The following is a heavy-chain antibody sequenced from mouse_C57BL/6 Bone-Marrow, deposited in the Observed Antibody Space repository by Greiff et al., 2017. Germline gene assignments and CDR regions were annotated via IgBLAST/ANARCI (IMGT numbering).Heavy chain of an antibody. D-gene: IGHD2-5*01. CDR3: TPSLIYYSNYVDAY. V-gene: IGHV14-4*01. CDR1: GFNIKDDY. Sequence: VQLKQSGAELVRPGASVKLSCTASGFNIKDDYMHWVKQRPEQGLEWIGWIDPENGDTEYASKFPGKATITADTFSNPAFLQHSSLKSGDTADDYCTPSLIYYSNYVDAYWGQGTLVTVSA. CDR2: IDPENGDT. J-gene: IGHJ3*01.